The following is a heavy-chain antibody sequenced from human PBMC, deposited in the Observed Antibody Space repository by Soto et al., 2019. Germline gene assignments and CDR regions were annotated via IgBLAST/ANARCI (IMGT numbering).Heavy chain of an antibody. CDR3: ARDYRVMQIYY. CDR2: IIPILGIA. CDR1: GGTFSSYT. Sequence: QVQLVQSGAEVKKPGSSVKVSCKASGGTFSSYTISWVRQAPGQGREWMGRIIPILGIANYAQKFQGRVTITADKSTSTAYMELSSLRSEDTAVYYCARDYRVMQIYYWGQGTLVTVSS. D-gene: IGHD3-16*01. J-gene: IGHJ4*02. V-gene: IGHV1-69*08.